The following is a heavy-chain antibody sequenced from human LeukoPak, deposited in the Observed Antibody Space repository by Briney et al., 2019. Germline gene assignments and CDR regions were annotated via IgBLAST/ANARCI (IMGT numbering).Heavy chain of an antibody. CDR2: ISSSSSYI. V-gene: IGHV3-21*01. D-gene: IGHD6-19*01. CDR1: GFTFSSYS. CDR3: VRGIAVAGPGFDY. Sequence: GGSLRLSCAASGFTFSSYSMNWVRQAPGKGLEWVSSISSSSSYIYYADSVKGRFTISRDNAKNSLYLQMNSLRAEDTAVYYCVRGIAVAGPGFDYWGQGTLVTVSS. J-gene: IGHJ4*02.